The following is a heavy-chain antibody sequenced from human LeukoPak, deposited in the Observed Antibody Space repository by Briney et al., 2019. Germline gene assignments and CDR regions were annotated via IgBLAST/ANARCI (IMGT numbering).Heavy chain of an antibody. V-gene: IGHV3-30*03. Sequence: GGSLRLSCAASGFTFSTYGMHWVRQAPGKGLEWVAFISYDGSNEYYADSVKGRFTISRDNSKNTLYLQMNSLRPEDTALYYCARDKSYFGSGNYHYFDSWGQGALVIVSS. CDR3: ARDKSYFGSGNYHYFDS. CDR2: ISYDGSNE. CDR1: GFTFSTYG. J-gene: IGHJ4*02. D-gene: IGHD3-10*01.